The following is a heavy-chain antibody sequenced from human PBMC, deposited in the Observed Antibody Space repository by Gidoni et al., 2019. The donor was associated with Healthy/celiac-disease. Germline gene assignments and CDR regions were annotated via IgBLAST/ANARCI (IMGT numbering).Heavy chain of an antibody. CDR2: IGADNGNT. V-gene: IGHV1-18*04. CDR3: ARERGAADSFDY. J-gene: IGHJ4*02. D-gene: IGHD6-13*01. Sequence: QFQLVQSGTEVTKPGASVTVSCMTSGYPFTRYGISWVRPARGQGLEWMGWIGADNGNTNYAQKLQGRVTMTTDTSTSTVYMELTSLRSDDTAVYYCARERGAADSFDYWGQGTLVIVSS. CDR1: GYPFTRYG.